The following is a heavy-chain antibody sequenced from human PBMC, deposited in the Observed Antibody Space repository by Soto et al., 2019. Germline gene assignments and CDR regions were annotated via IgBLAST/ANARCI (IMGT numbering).Heavy chain of an antibody. V-gene: IGHV3-7*01. CDR2: IKEEGSEK. J-gene: IGHJ3*02. D-gene: IGHD1-26*01. Sequence: PGGSLRLSCAASEVTFSRNWMSWVRQAPGKGLERVANIKEEGSEKHYLDSVKGRFTIFRDNAKKSLYLQMNSLRADDTAVYYCARDSPIVGGTGASDIWGQGTVVTVSS. CDR3: ARDSPIVGGTGASDI. CDR1: EVTFSRNW.